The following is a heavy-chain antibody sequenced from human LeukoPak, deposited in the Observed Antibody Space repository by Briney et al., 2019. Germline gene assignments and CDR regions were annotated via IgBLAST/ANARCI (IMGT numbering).Heavy chain of an antibody. Sequence: GGSLRLSCAASGFTFSSYGMHWVRQAPGKGLAWVAVISYDGSNKYYADSVKGRFTISRDNSKNTLYLQMNSLRAEDTAVYYCARESKSGDFWSGYYPDYWGQGTLVTVSS. V-gene: IGHV3-30*19. D-gene: IGHD3-3*01. CDR1: GFTFSSYG. CDR3: ARESKSGDFWSGYYPDY. J-gene: IGHJ4*02. CDR2: ISYDGSNK.